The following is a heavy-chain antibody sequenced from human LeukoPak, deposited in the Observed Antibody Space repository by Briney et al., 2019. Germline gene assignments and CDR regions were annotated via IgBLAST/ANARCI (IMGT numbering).Heavy chain of an antibody. V-gene: IGHV1-2*02. CDR2: INPNSGGT. Sequence: ASVKVSCKASGYTFTGYHMHWVRQAPGQGLEWMGWINPNSGGTNYAQKFQGRVTMTRDTSISTAYMELSRLRSDDTAVYYCARAAVAGTFCDYWGQGTLVTVSS. CDR1: GYTFTGYH. J-gene: IGHJ4*02. CDR3: ARAAVAGTFCDY. D-gene: IGHD6-19*01.